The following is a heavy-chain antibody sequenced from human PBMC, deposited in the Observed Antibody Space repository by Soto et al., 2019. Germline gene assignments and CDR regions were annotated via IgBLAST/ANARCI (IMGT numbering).Heavy chain of an antibody. CDR1: GYTFTSYA. CDR3: ARAMTTVTTAHYYYYGMGV. D-gene: IGHD4-17*01. J-gene: IGHJ6*02. V-gene: IGHV1-3*01. CDR2: INAGNGNT. Sequence: GASVKVSCKASGYTFTSYAMHWVRQAPGQRLEWMGWINAGNGNTKYSQKFQGRVTITRDTSASTAYMELSSLRSEDTAVYYCARAMTTVTTAHYYYYGMGVWGQGTTVTVSS.